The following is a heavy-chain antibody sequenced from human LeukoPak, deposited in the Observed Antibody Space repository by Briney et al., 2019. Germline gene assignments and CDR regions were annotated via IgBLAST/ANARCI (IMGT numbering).Heavy chain of an antibody. J-gene: IGHJ4*02. Sequence: SVKVSCKASGYTFTSYDINWVRQATGQGLEWMGWINPNSGGTNYAQKFQGRVTMTRDTSISTAYMELSRLRSDDTAVYYCAKIGSTVTTALGYWGQGTLVTVSS. D-gene: IGHD4-17*01. CDR2: INPNSGGT. CDR1: GYTFTSYD. CDR3: AKIGSTVTTALGY. V-gene: IGHV1-2*02.